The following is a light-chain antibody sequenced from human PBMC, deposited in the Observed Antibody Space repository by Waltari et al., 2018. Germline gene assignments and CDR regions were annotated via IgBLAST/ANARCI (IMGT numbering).Light chain of an antibody. CDR1: QDIHSY. V-gene: IGKV1-9*01. J-gene: IGKJ4*01. CDR3: QHLNSYPLN. CDR2: VAS. Sequence: DIYLTQSPSFLSASVGDRVTITCRDSQDIHSYLAWYQLRPGQAPRLIIYVASKLQSGVPSRFSGSGTGTDFTLTISGLQPEDFATYYCQHLNSYPLNFGGGTKVEIK.